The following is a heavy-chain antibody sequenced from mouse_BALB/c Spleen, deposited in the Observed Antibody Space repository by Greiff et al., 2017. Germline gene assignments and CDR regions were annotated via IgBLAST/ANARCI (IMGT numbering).Heavy chain of an antibody. Sequence: QVQLQQSGPELVKPGASVKMSCKASGYTFTSYYIHWVKQRPGQGLEWIGWIYPGDGSTKYNEKFKGKTTLTADKSSSTAYMLLSSLTSEDSAIYFCARRGNYYAMDYWGQGTSVTVSS. CDR3: ARRGNYYAMDY. V-gene: IGHV1S56*01. CDR1: GYTFTSYY. CDR2: IYPGDGST. J-gene: IGHJ4*01. D-gene: IGHD2-1*01.